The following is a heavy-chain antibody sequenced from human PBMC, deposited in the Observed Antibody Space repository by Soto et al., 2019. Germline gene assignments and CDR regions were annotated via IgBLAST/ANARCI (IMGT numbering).Heavy chain of an antibody. CDR1: GGSISDYY. D-gene: IGHD3-22*01. CDR2: IYYTGRT. J-gene: IGHJ5*02. CDR3: ARTSYDSSGTAADP. V-gene: IGHV4-59*12. Sequence: SETLSLTCTVSGGSISDYYWSWIRQPPGKGLEWIAYIYYTGRTFYNPSLKSRVTISVDTSKNQFSLKLSSVTAADTAVYYCARTSYDSSGTAADPWGQGTLVTVSS.